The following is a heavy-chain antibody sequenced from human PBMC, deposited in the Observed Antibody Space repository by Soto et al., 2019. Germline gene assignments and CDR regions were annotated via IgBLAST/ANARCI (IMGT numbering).Heavy chain of an antibody. J-gene: IGHJ4*02. Sequence: SDTLSLTCTVSGGSISSGGYYWSWIRQHPGKGLEWIGYIYYSGSTYYNPSLKSRVTISVDTSKNQFSLKLSSVTAADTAVYYCARGYDSRAAAPLDYWGQGILVTVSS. CDR2: IYYSGST. D-gene: IGHD3-22*01. V-gene: IGHV4-31*03. CDR3: ARGYDSRAAAPLDY. CDR1: GGSISSGGYY.